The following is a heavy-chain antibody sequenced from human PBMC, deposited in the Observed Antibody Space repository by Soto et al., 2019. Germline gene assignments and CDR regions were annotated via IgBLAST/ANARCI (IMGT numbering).Heavy chain of an antibody. V-gene: IGHV1-69*12. D-gene: IGHD2-2*01. CDR1: GGTFSSYA. CDR2: IIPIFGTA. CDR3: AMTRGDIVLVPAATNYYYYDGMDV. J-gene: IGHJ6*02. Sequence: QVQLVQSGAEVKKPGSSVKVSCKASGGTFSSYAISWVRQAPGQGLEWMGGIIPIFGTANYAQKFQGRVTITADESTSTANMELSSLRSEDTAVYYCAMTRGDIVLVPAATNYYYYDGMDVWGQGTTVTVSS.